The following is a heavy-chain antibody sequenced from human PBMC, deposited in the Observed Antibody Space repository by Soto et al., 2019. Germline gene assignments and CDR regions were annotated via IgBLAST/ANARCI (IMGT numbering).Heavy chain of an antibody. D-gene: IGHD4-17*01. CDR2: INPYNGNT. CDR3: ARDHGDYHY. J-gene: IGHJ4*02. Sequence: QVQLVQSGAEVKKPGASVKVSYKASGYSFPNYGITWVRQAPGQGLEWMGWINPYNGNTDYAQNLQGRVTMTTDTSTRTAYMELRSLRSDDTAVYYCARDHGDYHYWGQGTLVTVSS. V-gene: IGHV1-18*01. CDR1: GYSFPNYG.